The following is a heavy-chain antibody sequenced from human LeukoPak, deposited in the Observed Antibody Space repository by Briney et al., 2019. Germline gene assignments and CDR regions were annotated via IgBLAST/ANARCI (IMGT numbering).Heavy chain of an antibody. CDR3: ARGQSDIWDYYYMGV. J-gene: IGHJ6*03. V-gene: IGHV3-48*03. D-gene: IGHD5-12*01. Sequence: GGSLRLSCAASGFTFSSYEMNWVRQAPGKGLEWVSYISSSGSTIYYADSVKGRFTISRDNAKNSLYLQMNSLRAEDTAVYYCARGQSDIWDYYYMGVWGKGTTVTISS. CDR1: GFTFSSYE. CDR2: ISSSGSTI.